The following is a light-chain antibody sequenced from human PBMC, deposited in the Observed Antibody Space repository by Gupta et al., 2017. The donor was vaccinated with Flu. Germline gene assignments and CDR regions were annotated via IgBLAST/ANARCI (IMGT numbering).Light chain of an antibody. CDR2: RDV. Sequence: YELTQPLPVSVALGQTARITCGGETIGLKNVRWYQQKPGQAPRRSIYRDVIRPPGSPDRVSASNSGKTETLTIIRAQAGDEAADYCQVWDTTDQGVCGGGTKLT. V-gene: IGLV3-9*01. J-gene: IGLJ3*02. CDR1: TIGLKN. CDR3: QVWDTTDQGV.